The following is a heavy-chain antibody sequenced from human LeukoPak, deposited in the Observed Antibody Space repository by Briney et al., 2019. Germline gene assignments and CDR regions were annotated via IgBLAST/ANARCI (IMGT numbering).Heavy chain of an antibody. J-gene: IGHJ5*01. CDR3: AREEWWFDS. CDR2: IKYDGSEK. D-gene: IGHD2-8*01. CDR1: GFTFSSYA. Sequence: GGSLRLSCAASGFTFSSYAMSWVRQAPGKGLEWVANIKYDGSEKHYVDSVKGRFTISRDNAKNSPYLQMNSPRAEDTAVYYCAREEWWFDSWGQGTLVTVSS. V-gene: IGHV3-7*01.